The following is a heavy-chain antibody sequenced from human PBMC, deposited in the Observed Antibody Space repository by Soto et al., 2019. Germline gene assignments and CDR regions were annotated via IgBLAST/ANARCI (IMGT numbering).Heavy chain of an antibody. D-gene: IGHD2-2*01. V-gene: IGHV3-7*01. CDR1: GFTFSSYW. Sequence: EVQLVESGGGLVQPGGSLRLSCAASGFTFSSYWMSWVRQAPGKGLEWVAKIKQAGSEKYYVDSVKGRFTISRDNAKNSLYLQMNRLRAEDTAVYYCASGRGCSTGCHNFDYWGQGTLVTVSS. J-gene: IGHJ4*02. CDR3: ASGRGCSTGCHNFDY. CDR2: IKQAGSEK.